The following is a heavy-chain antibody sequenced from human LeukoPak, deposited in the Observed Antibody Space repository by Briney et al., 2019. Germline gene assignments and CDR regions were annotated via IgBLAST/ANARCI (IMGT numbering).Heavy chain of an antibody. CDR3: ATQDSSSWYVY. J-gene: IGHJ4*02. D-gene: IGHD6-13*01. Sequence: SVKVSCKASGGTFSSYAISWVRQAPGQGLEWKGRIIPILGIANYAEKFQGRVTITADKSTSTAYMELSSLRSEDTAVYYCATQDSSSWYVYWGQGTLVTVSS. V-gene: IGHV1-69*04. CDR1: GGTFSSYA. CDR2: IIPILGIA.